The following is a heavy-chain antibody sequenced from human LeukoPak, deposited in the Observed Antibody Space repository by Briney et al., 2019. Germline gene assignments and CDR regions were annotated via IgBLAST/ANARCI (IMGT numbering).Heavy chain of an antibody. V-gene: IGHV3-7*01. CDR1: GFNFSSYW. Sequence: GGSLRLSCAASGFNFSSYWMSWVRQAPGKGLEWVANIKQDGSEKYYVDSVKGRFTISRDNAKNSLYLQMNSLRAEDTAVYYCAGLRVLEYNWFDPWGQGTLVTVSS. CDR3: AGLRVLEYNWFDP. D-gene: IGHD5-12*01. CDR2: IKQDGSEK. J-gene: IGHJ5*02.